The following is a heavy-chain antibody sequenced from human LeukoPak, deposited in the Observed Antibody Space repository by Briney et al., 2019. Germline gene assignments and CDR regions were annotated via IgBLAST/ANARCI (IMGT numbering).Heavy chain of an antibody. V-gene: IGHV4-31*03. CDR3: ASQNSTQYYFDY. Sequence: SETLPLTCTVSGGSITSGGYYWSWIRQHPGEGLEWIGYIYYSGSTYYNPSLKSRVTISVDTSKNQFSLKLSSVTAADTAVYYCASQNSTQYYFDYWGQGTLVTVSS. CDR2: IYYSGST. CDR1: GGSITSGGYY. D-gene: IGHD6-13*01. J-gene: IGHJ4*02.